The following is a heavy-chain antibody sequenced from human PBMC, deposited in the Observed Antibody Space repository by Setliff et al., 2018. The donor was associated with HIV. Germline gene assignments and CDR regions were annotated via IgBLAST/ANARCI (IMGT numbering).Heavy chain of an antibody. Sequence: SVKVSCKASGYTFTGYYMHWVRQAPGQGLEWMGGIIPIFGTTNYAQRFQGRLTITADESTSTAYMELTSLRFDDTAMYYCVRGVQSPPHYSYYYMDVWGEGTMVTVSS. CDR2: IIPIFGTT. V-gene: IGHV1-69*13. CDR1: GYTFTGYY. CDR3: VRGVQSPPHYSYYYMDV. J-gene: IGHJ6*03. D-gene: IGHD3-3*01.